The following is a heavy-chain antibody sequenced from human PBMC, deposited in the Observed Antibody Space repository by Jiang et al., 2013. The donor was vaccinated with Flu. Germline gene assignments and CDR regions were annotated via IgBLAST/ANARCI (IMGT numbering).Heavy chain of an antibody. D-gene: IGHD3-10*01. V-gene: IGHV3-48*01. J-gene: IGHJ6*02. Sequence: SVKGRFTISRDNAKNSLYLQMNSLRGEDTAVYYXTRFVSSDGMDVWGQGTTVTVSS. CDR3: TRFVSSDGMDV.